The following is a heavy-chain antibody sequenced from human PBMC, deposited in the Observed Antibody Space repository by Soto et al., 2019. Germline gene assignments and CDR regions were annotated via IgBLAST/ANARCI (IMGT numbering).Heavy chain of an antibody. J-gene: IGHJ3*02. Sequence: QVQLQQSGPGLVKPSQTLSLTCAISGDSVSSNSVAWNWIRQSPSRGLEWLGRTYYRSKWYNDYGVTVKGRITINPDRSKNQFSLQLNFVTPEDTAVYYCARGRFNALGIWGQGTMVTVSS. V-gene: IGHV6-1*01. CDR1: GDSVSSNSVA. D-gene: IGHD3-3*01. CDR3: ARGRFNALGI. CDR2: TYYRSKWYN.